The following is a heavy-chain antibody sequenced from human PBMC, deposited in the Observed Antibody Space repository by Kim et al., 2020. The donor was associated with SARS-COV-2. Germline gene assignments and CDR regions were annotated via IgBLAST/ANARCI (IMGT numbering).Heavy chain of an antibody. V-gene: IGHV3-48*02. Sequence: GGSLRLSCAASGFTFSSYSMNWVRQAPGKGLEWVSYISSSSSTIYYADSVKGRFTISRDNAKNSLYLQMNSLRDEDTAVYYCARGRLGYCSSTSCYDNWFDPWGQGTLVTVSS. CDR1: GFTFSSYS. CDR2: ISSSSSTI. D-gene: IGHD2-2*01. J-gene: IGHJ5*02. CDR3: ARGRLGYCSSTSCYDNWFDP.